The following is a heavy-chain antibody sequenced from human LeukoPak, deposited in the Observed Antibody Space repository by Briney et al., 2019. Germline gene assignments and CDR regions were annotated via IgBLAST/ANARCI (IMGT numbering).Heavy chain of an antibody. CDR3: ARGGRGNDFWSGYYRY. V-gene: IGHV4-59*01. J-gene: IGHJ4*02. CDR2: VYYSGST. D-gene: IGHD3-3*01. CDR1: GGSISRYY. Sequence: PSETLSLTCTVSGGSISRYYWSWIRQPPGKGLEWIGYVYYSGSTNYNPSLKSRVTISLDMSKNQFSLKLSSVTAADTAVYYCARGGRGNDFWSGYYRYWGQGTLVTVSS.